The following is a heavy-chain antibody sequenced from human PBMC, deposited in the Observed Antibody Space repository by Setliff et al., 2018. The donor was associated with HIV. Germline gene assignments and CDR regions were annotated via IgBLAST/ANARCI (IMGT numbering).Heavy chain of an antibody. CDR1: GFTFSDYY. CDR2: ISSSSSSYT. V-gene: IGHV3-11*06. Sequence: PGGSLRLSCAASGFTFSDYYMSWIRQAPGKGLEWVSYISSSSSSYTNYADSVKGRFTISRDNAKNSLYLQINSLRAEDTAVSYCAKTQGWHLINYWGPGTQVTGSS. D-gene: IGHD6-19*01. J-gene: IGHJ4*02. CDR3: AKTQGWHLINY.